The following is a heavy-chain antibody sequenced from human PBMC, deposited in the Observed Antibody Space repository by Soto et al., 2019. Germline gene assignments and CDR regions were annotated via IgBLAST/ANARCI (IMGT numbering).Heavy chain of an antibody. V-gene: IGHV5-51*01. Sequence: PGESLKISCKGSGYSFASYWIVWVRQMPGKGLEWLGIIYPSDSNTKYNPALQGQVTISADKSISTAYLRWSSLKASDTAMYYCARLGFEYDTLTAYYNVHHYYGLDVWGQGTSVTVSS. CDR1: GYSFASYW. CDR2: IYPSDSNT. D-gene: IGHD3-9*01. J-gene: IGHJ6*02. CDR3: ARLGFEYDTLTAYYNVHHYYGLDV.